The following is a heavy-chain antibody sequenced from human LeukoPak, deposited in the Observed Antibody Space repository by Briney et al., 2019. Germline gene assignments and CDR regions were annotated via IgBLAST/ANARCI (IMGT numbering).Heavy chain of an antibody. D-gene: IGHD2-8*02. CDR1: GFTFSNSA. V-gene: IGHV1-58*01. CDR3: AAASVAPGGHFYGMDV. Sequence: SVKVSCKASGFTFSNSAVQWVRQARGQRLEWIGWIVVVSGKTNYAQSFQGRLTVSRDMSTSTAYMEVGSLRSEDTAVYYCAAASVAPGGHFYGMDVWGKGTTVTVSS. J-gene: IGHJ6*04. CDR2: IVVVSGKT.